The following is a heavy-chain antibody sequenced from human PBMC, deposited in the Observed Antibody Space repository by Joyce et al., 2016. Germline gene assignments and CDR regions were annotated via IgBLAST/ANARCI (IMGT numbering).Heavy chain of an antibody. J-gene: IGHJ4*02. CDR3: ARDGGGSVVSAGIHDY. V-gene: IGHV1-18*01. Sequence: QVQLVQSGAEVKKPGASVKVSCRAFGYTCRRYSISWVRQAPGQGLEWMGWISGYNGNANYAQKVQGRVTMTTDTSTNTAYMELRSLRSDDTAVYYCARDGGGSVVSAGIHDYWGQGTLVTVSS. CDR1: GYTCRRYS. CDR2: ISGYNGNA. D-gene: IGHD6-13*01.